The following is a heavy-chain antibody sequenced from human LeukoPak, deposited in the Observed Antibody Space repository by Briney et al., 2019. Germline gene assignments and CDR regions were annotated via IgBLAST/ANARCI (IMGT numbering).Heavy chain of an antibody. Sequence: ASVKVSCKASGYTFTSYGISWVRQAPGQGLGWMGWISAYNGNTNYAQKLQGRVTMTTDTSTSTAYMELRSLRSDDTAVYYCARDGEGYCSSTSCYTVYNWFDPWGQGTLVTVSS. CDR1: GYTFTSYG. CDR3: ARDGEGYCSSTSCYTVYNWFDP. V-gene: IGHV1-18*01. CDR2: ISAYNGNT. J-gene: IGHJ5*02. D-gene: IGHD2-2*02.